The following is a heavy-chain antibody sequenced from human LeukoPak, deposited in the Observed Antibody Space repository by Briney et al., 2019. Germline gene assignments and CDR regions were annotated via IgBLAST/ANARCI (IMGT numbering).Heavy chain of an antibody. V-gene: IGHV3-21*01. D-gene: IGHD1-1*01. CDR3: ARDNNWNSGYFDY. CDR1: GCTFSSYS. J-gene: IGHJ4*02. Sequence: GGSLRLSCAASGCTFSSYSMNWVRQAPGKGLEWVSSISSSSSYIYYADSVKGRFTISRDNAKNSLYLQMNSLRAEDTAVYYCARDNNWNSGYFDYWGQGTLVTVSS. CDR2: ISSSSSYI.